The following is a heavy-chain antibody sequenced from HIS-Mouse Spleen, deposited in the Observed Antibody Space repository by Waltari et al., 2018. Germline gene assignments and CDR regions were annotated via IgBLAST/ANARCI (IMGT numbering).Heavy chain of an antibody. Sequence: EVQLVESGGGLVQPGGSLRLSCAASGFTFISYWMSWVRQAPGKGLEWVANIKQDGSEKYYVDSVKGRFTISRDNAKNSLYLQMNSLRAEDTAVYYCASSRNYNYWGQGTLVTVSS. J-gene: IGHJ4*02. D-gene: IGHD1-7*01. CDR2: IKQDGSEK. CDR3: ASSRNYNY. V-gene: IGHV3-7*01. CDR1: GFTFISYW.